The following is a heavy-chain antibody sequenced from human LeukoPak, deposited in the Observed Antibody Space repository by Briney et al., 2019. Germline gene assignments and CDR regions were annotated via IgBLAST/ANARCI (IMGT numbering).Heavy chain of an antibody. J-gene: IGHJ4*02. CDR3: AREVPSGSYTDLDY. CDR1: GYTFTGYY. CDR2: INPNSGGT. D-gene: IGHD3-10*01. V-gene: IGHV1-2*02. Sequence: GASVKVSCKASGYTFTGYYMHWVRQAPGQGLEWIGWINPNSGGTNYAQKFQGRVTMTRDTSISTAYMELSRLRSDDTAVYYCAREVPSGSYTDLDYWGQGTLVTVSS.